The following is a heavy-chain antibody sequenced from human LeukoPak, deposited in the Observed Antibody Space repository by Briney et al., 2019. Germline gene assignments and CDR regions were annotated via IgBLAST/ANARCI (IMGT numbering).Heavy chain of an antibody. CDR2: IRSKAYGGTT. Sequence: GGSLRLSCTASGFTFGDYAMSWVRQAPGKGLEWVGFIRSKAYGGTTEYAASVKGRFTISTNDSKSIAYQQMNSLKTEDTAVYYCTRVGSPSVYSYGLYYFDYWGQGTLVTVSS. V-gene: IGHV3-49*04. D-gene: IGHD5-18*01. CDR1: GFTFGDYA. J-gene: IGHJ4*02. CDR3: TRVGSPSVYSYGLYYFDY.